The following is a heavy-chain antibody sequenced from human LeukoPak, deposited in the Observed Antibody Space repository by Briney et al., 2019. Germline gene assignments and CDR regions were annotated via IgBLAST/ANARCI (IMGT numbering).Heavy chain of an antibody. V-gene: IGHV4-39*01. Sequence: SETLSLTCTVSGGSISSSSYYWGWIRQPPGKGLEWVGSIYYSGSTYHNPSLKSRVTISVDTSKNQFFLKLSSMTAADTAVYYCAGIDSVIAFDIWGQGTMVTVSS. CDR3: AGIDSVIAFDI. D-gene: IGHD3-16*02. CDR1: GGSISSSSYY. CDR2: IYYSGST. J-gene: IGHJ3*02.